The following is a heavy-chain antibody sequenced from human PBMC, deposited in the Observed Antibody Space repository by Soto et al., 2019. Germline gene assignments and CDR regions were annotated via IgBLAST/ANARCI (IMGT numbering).Heavy chain of an antibody. Sequence: SLRLSCAASGFTFSDYYMSWIRQAPGKGLEWVSYISGTGDTIYYADSVKGRFTISRDNAKNSLYLQMNSLRAEDTAVYYCAREATRIAARPVWFDPWGQGTMVIVYS. D-gene: IGHD6-6*01. V-gene: IGHV3-11*04. CDR2: ISGTGDTI. CDR3: AREATRIAARPVWFDP. J-gene: IGHJ5*02. CDR1: GFTFSDYY.